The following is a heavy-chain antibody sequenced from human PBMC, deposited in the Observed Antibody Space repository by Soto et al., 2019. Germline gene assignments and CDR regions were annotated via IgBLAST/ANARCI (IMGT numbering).Heavy chain of an antibody. Sequence: GGSLRLSCAASGFTFYNYAMSWVRQAPGKGLEWVSSISGSGSRTYYADSVKGRFTISRDNSKDTLYLQMSSLRAEDTAVFYCVKESPGLRGGYASFYFDYWGQGPQVTVSS. J-gene: IGHJ4*02. D-gene: IGHD5-12*01. CDR2: ISGSGSRT. CDR3: VKESPGLRGGYASFYFDY. CDR1: GFTFYNYA. V-gene: IGHV3-23*01.